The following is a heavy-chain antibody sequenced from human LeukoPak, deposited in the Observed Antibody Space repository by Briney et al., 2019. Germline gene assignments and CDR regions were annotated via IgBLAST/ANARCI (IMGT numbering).Heavy chain of an antibody. D-gene: IGHD1-1*01. CDR3: ERSQHNTFDP. CDR2: INPKSGDT. CDR1: GYTFTGNY. V-gene: IGHV1-2*02. Sequence: GASVKVSCKTSGYTFTGNYMHWVRQAPGQGLEWMGWINPKSGDTQYAQKFQGRVTVTRDTSSSTSYLELSRLRSDDTAIYYCERSQHNTFDPWGRGTLVTVSS. J-gene: IGHJ5*02.